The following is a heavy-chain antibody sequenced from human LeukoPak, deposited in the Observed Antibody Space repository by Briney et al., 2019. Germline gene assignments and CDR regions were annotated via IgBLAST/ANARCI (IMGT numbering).Heavy chain of an antibody. Sequence: SETLSLTFTVSGGSISSYYWSWIRQPPGKGLEWIGYIYYSGSTNYNPSLKSRVTISVDTSKNQFSLKLSSVTAADTAVYYCARGLWDFWSGYYGSYWYFDLWGRGTLVTVSS. D-gene: IGHD3-3*01. CDR3: ARGLWDFWSGYYGSYWYFDL. CDR1: GGSISSYY. J-gene: IGHJ2*01. CDR2: IYYSGST. V-gene: IGHV4-59*01.